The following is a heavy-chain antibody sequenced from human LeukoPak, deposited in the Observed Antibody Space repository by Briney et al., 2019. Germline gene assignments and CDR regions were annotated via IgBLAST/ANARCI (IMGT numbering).Heavy chain of an antibody. CDR3: ARGMAYSTNWFDP. Sequence: ASVKVSCKASGGTFSSYIITWVRQAPGQGLEWMGRIITIFGTPDYAQKLQGRVTMTTDTSTSTAYMELRSLRSDDTAVYYCARGMAYSTNWFDPWGQGTLVTVSS. V-gene: IGHV1-69*05. D-gene: IGHD1-26*01. CDR1: GGTFSSYI. CDR2: IITIFGTP. J-gene: IGHJ5*02.